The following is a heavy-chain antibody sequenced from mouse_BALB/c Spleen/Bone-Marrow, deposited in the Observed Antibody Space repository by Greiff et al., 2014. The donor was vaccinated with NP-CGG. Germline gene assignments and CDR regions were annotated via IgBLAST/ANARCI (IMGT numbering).Heavy chain of an antibody. CDR2: IWAGGST. D-gene: IGHD6-1*01. J-gene: IGHJ4*01. V-gene: IGHV2-9*02. Sequence: QVQLKESGPGLVAPSQSLSITCTVSGFSLTSYGVHWVRQPPGKGPEWLGVIWAGGSTNYNSALMSRLSISKDNSKSQVFLKMNSLQTDDTAMYYCARERQPLEGAMDYWGQGTSVTVSS. CDR1: GFSLTSYG. CDR3: ARERQPLEGAMDY.